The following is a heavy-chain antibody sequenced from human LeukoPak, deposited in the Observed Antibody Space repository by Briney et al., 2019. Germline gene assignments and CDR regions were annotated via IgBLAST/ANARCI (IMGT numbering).Heavy chain of an antibody. J-gene: IGHJ5*02. CDR2: INPDSGGT. V-gene: IGHV1-2*02. CDR1: GYTLTGHY. D-gene: IGHD3-9*01. CDR3: ARDRYLTYNDILSGYYSSWFDP. Sequence: ASVTVSCKASGYTLTGHYMHWVRQAPGQGREWMGWINPDSGGTNLAPKFQGRVTMTRDTSISTAYMELRRLTSDDTAVYYCARDRYLTYNDILSGYYSSWFDPWGQGTPVTVSS.